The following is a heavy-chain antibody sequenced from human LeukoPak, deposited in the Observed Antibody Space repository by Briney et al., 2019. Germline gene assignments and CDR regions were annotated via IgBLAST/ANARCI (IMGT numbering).Heavy chain of an antibody. CDR2: VDHTGIT. Sequence: SETLSLTCSVSDDSITMYYWTWIRQPPGKGLEWIGYVDHTGITNFSPSLNGRVSISRDTTKNLFSLRVRSVTAADTAVYYCAREGYYGSGSYSGYMDVWGKGTTVTVSS. J-gene: IGHJ6*03. V-gene: IGHV4-59*01. D-gene: IGHD3-10*01. CDR1: DDSITMYY. CDR3: AREGYYGSGSYSGYMDV.